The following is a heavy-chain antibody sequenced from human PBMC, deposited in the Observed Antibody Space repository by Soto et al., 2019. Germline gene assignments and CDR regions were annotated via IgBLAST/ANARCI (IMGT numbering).Heavy chain of an antibody. J-gene: IGHJ6*02. V-gene: IGHV4-34*01. D-gene: IGHD3-10*01. CDR2: INHSGST. CDR3: ARGLYYYGSGSYYSPGFYYYYGMDV. CDR1: SGSFSGYY. Sequence: SDTLSLTCAVNSGSFSGYYWSWIREPPGKGLEWFGEINHSGSTNYNPSLKSRVTISVDTSKNQFSLKLSSVTAADTAVYYCARGLYYYGSGSYYSPGFYYYYGMDVWGQGTTVT.